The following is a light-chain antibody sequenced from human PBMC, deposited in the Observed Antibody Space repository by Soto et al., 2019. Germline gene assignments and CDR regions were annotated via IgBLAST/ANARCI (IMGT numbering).Light chain of an antibody. V-gene: IGLV2-14*01. CDR2: EVS. CDR1: SSDVGGYNY. J-gene: IGLJ3*02. CDR3: TSYTSSNTQV. Sequence: QAVVTQPASVSGSPGQSITISCTGTSSDVGGYNYVSWYQQHPGKAPKVMIYEVSSRPSGVSHRFSGSKSGNTASLTISGLQTEDEADYYCTSYTSSNTQVFGAGTKLTVL.